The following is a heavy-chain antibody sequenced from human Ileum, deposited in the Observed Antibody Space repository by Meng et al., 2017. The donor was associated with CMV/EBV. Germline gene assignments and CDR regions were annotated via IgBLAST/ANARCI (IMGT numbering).Heavy chain of an antibody. CDR3: AREPHSGYALPYYYYYGMAV. V-gene: IGHV3-7*01. CDR1: GFTVSSYW. J-gene: IGHJ6*02. CDR2: IKQDGSEK. Sequence: GGSLRLSCAASGFTVSSYWMSWVRQAPGKGLEWVANIKQDGSEKYYVDSVKGRFTISRDNAKHSLYLQMNSLRAEDAAVYYCAREPHSGYALPYYYYYGMAVWGQGTMVTVSS. D-gene: IGHD5-12*01.